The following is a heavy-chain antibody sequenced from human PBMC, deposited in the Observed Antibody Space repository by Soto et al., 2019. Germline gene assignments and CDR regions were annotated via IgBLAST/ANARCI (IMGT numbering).Heavy chain of an antibody. V-gene: IGHV1-2*02. CDR2: INPNSGGT. CDR1: GYTFTGHD. J-gene: IGHJ5*02. CDR3: ASVDYLDGSAYLVAYVGP. D-gene: IGHD3-10*02. Sequence: ASWKVACQASGYTFTGHDIHWLRQASGQGLEWMGWINPNSGGTNYAQKVHGRVTMTRDTSISTAYMELSRLRADDSPKYYCASVDYLDGSAYLVAYVGPWAQGTRVT.